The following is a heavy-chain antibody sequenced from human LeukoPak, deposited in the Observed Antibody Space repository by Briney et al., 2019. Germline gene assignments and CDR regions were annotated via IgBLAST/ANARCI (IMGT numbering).Heavy chain of an antibody. CDR1: GFTFDDYG. Sequence: GGSLRLSCAASGFTFDDYGMSWVRQAPGKGLEWVSGINWNGGSTGYADSVKGRFTISRDNAKNSLYLQMNSLRAEDTAVYYCARPGHRYSSSWYVYFQHWGQGTLVTVSS. J-gene: IGHJ1*01. CDR3: ARPGHRYSSSWYVYFQH. CDR2: INWNGGST. V-gene: IGHV3-20*04. D-gene: IGHD6-13*01.